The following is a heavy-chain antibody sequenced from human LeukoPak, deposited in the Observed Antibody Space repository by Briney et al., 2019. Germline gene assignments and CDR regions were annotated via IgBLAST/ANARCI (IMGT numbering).Heavy chain of an antibody. CDR1: GFTFSSYA. CDR3: ATPPGYYATSPFDY. J-gene: IGHJ4*02. D-gene: IGHD3-22*01. CDR2: ISYDGSNN. Sequence: GGSLRLSRAASGFTFSSYAMHWFRQAPGKGLEWVAVISYDGSNNYYADSVKGRFTISRDNSKNTLYLQMNTLKTEDTAVYYCATPPGYYATSPFDYWDQGTQVTVSS. V-gene: IGHV3-30-3*01.